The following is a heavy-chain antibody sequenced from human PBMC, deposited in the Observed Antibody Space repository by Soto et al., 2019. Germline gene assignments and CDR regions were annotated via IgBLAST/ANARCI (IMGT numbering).Heavy chain of an antibody. V-gene: IGHV3-30*02. CDR2: IKSDGTRQ. Sequence: GSLRLSCEASGFTFRSYGMHWVRQAPGKGLEWVAVIKSDGTRQYYSDSVEGRFIISRDNRKNTLFLQMNNLRDDDTAVYYCVTDLNWQGLWAQGTLVTVSS. CDR3: VTDLNWQGL. J-gene: IGHJ4*02. CDR1: GFTFRSYG.